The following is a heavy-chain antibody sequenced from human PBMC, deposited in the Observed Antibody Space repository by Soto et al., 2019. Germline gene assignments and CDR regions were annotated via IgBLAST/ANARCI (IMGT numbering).Heavy chain of an antibody. CDR2: IYYSGST. CDR1: GGSISSYY. V-gene: IGHV4-59*08. Sequence: SETLSLTCTVSGGSISSYYWSWIRQPPGKGLEWIGYIYYSGSTNYNPSLKSRVTISVDPAKNQFSLKLGPVTAADTAVYYCARSTVGGPSSGYDPYYYYYYYMDVWGKGTTVTVSS. CDR3: ARSTVGGPSSGYDPYYYYYYYMDV. D-gene: IGHD5-12*01. J-gene: IGHJ6*03.